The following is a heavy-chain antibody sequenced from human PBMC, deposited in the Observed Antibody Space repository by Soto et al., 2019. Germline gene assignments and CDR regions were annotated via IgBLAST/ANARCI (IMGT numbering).Heavy chain of an antibody. CDR1: GGSISSYY. V-gene: IGHV4-59*01. CDR2: IYYTGST. D-gene: IGHD6-6*01. CDR3: AKGGGTSSTSDWYFDL. Sequence: QVQLQESGPGLVKPSETLSLTCTVSGGSISSYYWSWIRQPPGKGLEWIGYIYYTGSTNYNPSLKSRVTILVDTSKTEFSLKLNSVTAADTAMYYCAKGGGTSSTSDWYFDLWGRGALVTVSS. J-gene: IGHJ2*01.